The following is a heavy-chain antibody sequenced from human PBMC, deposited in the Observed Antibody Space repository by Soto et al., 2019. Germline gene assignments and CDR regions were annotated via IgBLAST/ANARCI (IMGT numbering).Heavy chain of an antibody. J-gene: IGHJ5*02. D-gene: IGHD1-1*01. CDR3: TTAPRGYFVPSDP. V-gene: IGHV3-30*03. Sequence: GTLIRYCAASGFTFSIFGMHWVRKAPGKGLEWLAVISYDGSNQYYADSVKGRFTISRDNSKNTLYLQMNSLKTEDTAVYYCTTAPRGYFVPSDPWGQGP. CDR2: ISYDGSNQ. CDR1: GFTFSIFG.